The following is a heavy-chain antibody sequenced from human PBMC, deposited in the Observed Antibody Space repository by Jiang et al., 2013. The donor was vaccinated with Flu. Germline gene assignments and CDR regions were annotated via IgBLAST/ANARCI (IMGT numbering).Heavy chain of an antibody. V-gene: IGHV2-5*01. Sequence: EWLALIYWNDDKRYSPSLKSRLTITKDTSKNQVVLTMTNMDPVDTATYYCAQRLRYGSAPIYWGQGTLVTVSS. J-gene: IGHJ4*02. CDR2: IYWNDDK. CDR3: AQRLRYGSAPIY. D-gene: IGHD6-19*01.